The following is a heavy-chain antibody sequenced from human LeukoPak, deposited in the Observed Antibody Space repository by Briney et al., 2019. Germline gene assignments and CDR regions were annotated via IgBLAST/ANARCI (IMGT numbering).Heavy chain of an antibody. Sequence: GGSLRLSCAASGFTFSGSAMQWVRQASGKGREGVGRVRSRANSYATTYAASVKGRFSISRDDSKNTAFLEMNSLKTEETAVYYCTTHYYDSSGYHYGAFDYWGQGTLVTVSS. D-gene: IGHD3-22*01. J-gene: IGHJ4*02. CDR2: VRSRANSYAT. CDR1: GFTFSGSA. CDR3: TTHYYDSSGYHYGAFDY. V-gene: IGHV3-73*01.